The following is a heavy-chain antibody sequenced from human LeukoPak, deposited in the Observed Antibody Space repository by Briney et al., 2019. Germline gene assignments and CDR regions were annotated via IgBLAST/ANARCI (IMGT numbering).Heavy chain of an antibody. V-gene: IGHV4-34*01. D-gene: IGHD4-11*01. CDR1: GGSISGYY. CDR2: INHSGST. J-gene: IGHJ4*02. CDR3: ARSPRDYSNYGAIDY. Sequence: SETLSLTCTVSGGSISGYYWSWFRQPPGKGLEWIGEINHSGSTNYNPSLKSRVTISVDTSKNQFSLKLSSVTAADTAVYYCARSPRDYSNYGAIDYWGQGTLVTVSS.